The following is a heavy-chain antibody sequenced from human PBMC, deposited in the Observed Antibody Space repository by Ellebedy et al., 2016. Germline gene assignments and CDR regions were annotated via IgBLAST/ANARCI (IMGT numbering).Heavy chain of an antibody. V-gene: IGHV4-34*01. Sequence: GSLRLXXAVYGGSFSGYYWSWIRQPPGKGLEWIGEINHSGSTNYNPSLKSRVTISVDTSKNQFSLKLSSVTAADTAVYYCASAMVRGPHSYYYYGMDVWGQGTTVTVSS. CDR2: INHSGST. D-gene: IGHD3-10*01. J-gene: IGHJ6*02. CDR3: ASAMVRGPHSYYYYGMDV. CDR1: GGSFSGYY.